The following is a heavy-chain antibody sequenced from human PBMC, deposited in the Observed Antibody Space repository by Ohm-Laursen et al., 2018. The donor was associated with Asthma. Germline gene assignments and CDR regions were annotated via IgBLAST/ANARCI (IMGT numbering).Heavy chain of an antibody. Sequence: SQTLSLTCTVSGGSISSGGYYWSWIRQHPGKGLEWIGYIYYSGSTYYNPSLKSRVTISVDTSKNQFSLKLSSVTAADTAVYYGARGYSVRYYYGSGSAPQFDYWGQGTLVTVSS. V-gene: IGHV4-31*03. J-gene: IGHJ4*02. CDR3: ARGYSVRYYYGSGSAPQFDY. D-gene: IGHD3-10*01. CDR2: IYYSGST. CDR1: GGSISSGGYY.